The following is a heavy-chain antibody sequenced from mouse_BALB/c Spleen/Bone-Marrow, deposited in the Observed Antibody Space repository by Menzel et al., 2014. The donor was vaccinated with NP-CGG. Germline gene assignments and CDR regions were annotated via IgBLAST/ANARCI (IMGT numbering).Heavy chain of an antibody. V-gene: IGHV3-2*02. CDR2: IRYSGST. D-gene: IGHD1-1*01. CDR1: GYSIASDYA. J-gene: IGHJ1*01. Sequence: VQLQQSGPGLVKPSQSLSLPCTVTGYSIASDYAWNWIQQFPGNKLEWMGYIRYSGSTSYTPSLKSRISITRDTSKNQFFLQLNSVTTEDTATFYCARSVVATRNFDVWGAGTTVTVSS. CDR3: ARSVVATRNFDV.